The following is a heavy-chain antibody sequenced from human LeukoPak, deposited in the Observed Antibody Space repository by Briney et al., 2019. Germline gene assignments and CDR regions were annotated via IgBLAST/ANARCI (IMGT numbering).Heavy chain of an antibody. Sequence: QPGRSLRLSCAASGFTFSSYAMHWVRQAPGKGLEWVAVISYDGSNKYYADSVKGRFTISRDNSKNTLYLQMNSLRAEDTAVYYCARDPAMVGGDYFDYWGQGTLVTVSS. CDR3: ARDPAMVGGDYFDY. CDR1: GFTFSSYA. J-gene: IGHJ4*02. V-gene: IGHV3-30-3*01. CDR2: ISYDGSNK. D-gene: IGHD5-18*01.